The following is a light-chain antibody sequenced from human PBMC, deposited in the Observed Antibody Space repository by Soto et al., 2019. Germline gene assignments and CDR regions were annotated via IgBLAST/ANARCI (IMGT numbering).Light chain of an antibody. CDR1: SSDVGSYNL. CDR2: EVS. CDR3: CSYAGSSPFYV. Sequence: SVLTQPASGYGFHVRWSSISKTRTSSDVGSYNLVSWYQQHPGKAPKLMIYEVSKRPSGVSNRFSGSKSGNTASLTISGLQAEDEADYYCCSYAGSSPFYVFGTGTKVTVL. V-gene: IGLV2-23*02. J-gene: IGLJ1*01.